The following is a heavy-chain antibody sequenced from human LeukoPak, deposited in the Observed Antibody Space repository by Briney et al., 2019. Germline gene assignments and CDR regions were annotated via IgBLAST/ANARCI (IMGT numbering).Heavy chain of an antibody. V-gene: IGHV3-23*01. CDR2: ISGSGGST. J-gene: IGHJ6*04. CDR3: ANPQWFGEDYYYYGMDV. D-gene: IGHD3-10*01. Sequence: GGSLRLSCAASGFTFSSYAMSWLRQAPGKGLEWVSAISGSGGSTYYADSVKGRFTISRDNSKNTLYLQMNSLRAEDTAVYYCANPQWFGEDYYYYGMDVWGKGTTVTVSS. CDR1: GFTFSSYA.